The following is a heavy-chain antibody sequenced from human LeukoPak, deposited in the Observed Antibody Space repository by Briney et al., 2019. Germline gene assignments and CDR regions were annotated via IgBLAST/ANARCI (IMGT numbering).Heavy chain of an antibody. J-gene: IGHJ6*03. CDR1: GFTFSSYW. CDR2: INSDGSST. V-gene: IGHV3-74*01. Sequence: GGSLRLSCAASGFTFSSYWIHWVRQAPGKGLVWVSRINSDGSSTTYADSVKGRFTISRDNAKNTLYLQMNSLRAEDTAVYYCARDGVSSWPYYYYYYYTDVWGKGTTVTVSS. D-gene: IGHD6-13*01. CDR3: ARDGVSSWPYYYYYYYTDV.